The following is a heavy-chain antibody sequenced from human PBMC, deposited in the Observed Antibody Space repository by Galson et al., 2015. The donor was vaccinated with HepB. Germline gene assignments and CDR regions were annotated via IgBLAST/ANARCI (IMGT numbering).Heavy chain of an antibody. V-gene: IGHV5-10-1*01. CDR1: GYNFTSYW. CDR3: ARLPRVSSSISGLSMDV. J-gene: IGHJ6*03. Sequence: QSGAEMKKPGESLRISCKGSGYNFTSYWISWVRQMPGKGLEWMGRIDPSDSYTNYSPSLQGHVIISTDKSISTAYLQWSSLKASDTAMYYCARLPRVSSSISGLSMDVWGKGTTVTVSS. CDR2: IDPSDSYT. D-gene: IGHD2-2*01.